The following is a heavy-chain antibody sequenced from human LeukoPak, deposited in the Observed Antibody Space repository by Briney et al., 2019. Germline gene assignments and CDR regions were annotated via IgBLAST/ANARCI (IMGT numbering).Heavy chain of an antibody. CDR3: ARGGGYYYDSSGLDY. CDR1: GGSFSGYH. Sequence: SETLSLTCAVYGGSFSGYHWSWIRQPPGKGLEWIGEINHSGSTNYNPSLKSRVTISVDTSKNQFSLKLSSVTAADTAVYYCARGGGYYYDSSGLDYWGQGTLVTVSS. D-gene: IGHD3-22*01. J-gene: IGHJ4*02. CDR2: INHSGST. V-gene: IGHV4-34*01.